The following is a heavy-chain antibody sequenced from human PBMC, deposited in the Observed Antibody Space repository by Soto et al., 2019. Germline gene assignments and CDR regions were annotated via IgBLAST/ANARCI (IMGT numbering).Heavy chain of an antibody. D-gene: IGHD6-13*01. CDR2: INPSGGST. V-gene: IGHV1-46*03. CDR1: GYTFTSYY. CDR3: ARAPFIAAAGTGGDYFDY. J-gene: IGHJ4*02. Sequence: ASVKVSCKASGYTFTSYYMHWVRHAPGQGLEWMGIINPSGGSTSYAQKFQGRVTMTRDTSTSTVYMELSSLRSEDTAVYYCARAPFIAAAGTGGDYFDYWGQGTLVTVSS.